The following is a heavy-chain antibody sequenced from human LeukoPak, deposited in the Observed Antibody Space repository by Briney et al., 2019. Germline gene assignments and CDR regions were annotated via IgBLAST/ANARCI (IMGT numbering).Heavy chain of an antibody. J-gene: IGHJ4*02. CDR3: AKDDYYDTSGYRD. D-gene: IGHD3-22*01. CDR2: ISYDVGKK. Sequence: GGSLRLSCAASGFTFSSYGMHWVSQAPGKGLEWVAVISYDVGKKYYADSVKGRFTISRDNSKNTLYLQMNSLRAEDTAVYYCAKDDYYDTSGYRDWGQGTLVTVSS. V-gene: IGHV3-30*18. CDR1: GFTFSSYG.